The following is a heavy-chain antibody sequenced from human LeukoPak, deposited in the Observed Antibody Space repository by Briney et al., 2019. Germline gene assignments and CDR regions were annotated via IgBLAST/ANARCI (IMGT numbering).Heavy chain of an antibody. V-gene: IGHV1-2*02. CDR1: GYTFTGYY. D-gene: IGHD4-17*01. CDR2: INPNSGDT. J-gene: IGHJ6*03. CDR3: ARVRPSPSGAYSYYYYYIDV. Sequence: ASVKVSCKASGYTFTGYYIHWVRQAPGQGLEWMGWINPNSGDTNYAQKFQGRVTMTRDTSISTAYMELRRLRSDDTAVYYCARVRPSPSGAYSYYYYYIDVWGKGTTVIISS.